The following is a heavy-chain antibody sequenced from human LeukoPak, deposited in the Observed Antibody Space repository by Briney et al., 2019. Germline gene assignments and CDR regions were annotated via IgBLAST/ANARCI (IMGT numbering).Heavy chain of an antibody. CDR3: ARGENWNYFTFDY. D-gene: IGHD1-7*01. CDR2: VDHSGGT. Sequence: SETLSLTRTVSGYSLSSGYYWGWIRQPPEKGLEWIGRVDHSGGTYYNPSLSSRVSISVDTSKNQFSLTLSSVTAADTAVYYCARGENWNYFTFDYGGQGTLVTVS. V-gene: IGHV4-38-2*02. CDR1: GYSLSSGYY. J-gene: IGHJ4*02.